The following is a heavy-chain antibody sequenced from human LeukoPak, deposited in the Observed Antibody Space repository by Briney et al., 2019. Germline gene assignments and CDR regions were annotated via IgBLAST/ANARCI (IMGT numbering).Heavy chain of an antibody. D-gene: IGHD1-26*01. Sequence: SGPTLVKPTQTLTLTCTFSGFSLSTSGVGVGWIRQPPGKGLEWIGSIYYSGSTYYNPSLKSRVTISVDTSKNQFSLKLSSVTAADTAVYYCAKSGGYGLIDKWGQGTLVTVSS. CDR3: AKSGGYGLIDK. V-gene: IGHV4-39*07. CDR2: IYYSGST. J-gene: IGHJ4*02. CDR1: GFSLSTSGVG.